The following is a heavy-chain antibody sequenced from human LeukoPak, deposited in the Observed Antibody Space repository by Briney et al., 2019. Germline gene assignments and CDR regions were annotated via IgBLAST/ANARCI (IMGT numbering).Heavy chain of an antibody. CDR2: IYTDGST. CDR1: AGSISTYY. J-gene: IGHJ3*02. CDR3: ARPYRVGGSFPFDI. V-gene: IGHV4-4*07. Sequence: PSQTLSLTCTLSAGSISTYYWTWIRQSAGKGLEWIGRIYTDGSTSYNPSLRSRVTISVDNSKNQFSLKLSSVTAADTAVYYCARPYRVGGSFPFDIWGQGTMVTVSS. D-gene: IGHD3-16*02.